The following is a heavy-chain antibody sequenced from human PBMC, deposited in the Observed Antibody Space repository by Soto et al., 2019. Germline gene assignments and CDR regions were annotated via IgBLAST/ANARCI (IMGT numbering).Heavy chain of an antibody. CDR1: GGSISSGGYS. V-gene: IGHV4-30-2*01. CDR3: ARSEATALDY. Sequence: SETLSLTCAVSGGSISSGGYSWSWIRQPPGKGLECIGETHHSGRTNYNPSLKSRVIISVDESKNHFSLKLSSVTAADTAVYYCARSEATALDYWGQGTLVTVSS. CDR2: THHSGRT. D-gene: IGHD1-26*01. J-gene: IGHJ4*02.